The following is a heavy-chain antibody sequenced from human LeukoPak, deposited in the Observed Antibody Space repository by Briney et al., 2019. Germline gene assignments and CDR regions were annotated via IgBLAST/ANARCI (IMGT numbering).Heavy chain of an antibody. D-gene: IGHD6-13*01. CDR1: GYTFTGYY. CDR2: INPNSGGT. V-gene: IGHV1-2*02. CDR3: AREQKQLAFDY. J-gene: IGHJ4*02. Sequence: ASVKVSCKASGYTFTGYYMHWVRQAPGQGLEWMGWINPNSGGTNYAQKFQGRVTMTRDTSIGTVYMELNNLRSHDTAVYYCAREQKQLAFDYWGQGTLVSVSS.